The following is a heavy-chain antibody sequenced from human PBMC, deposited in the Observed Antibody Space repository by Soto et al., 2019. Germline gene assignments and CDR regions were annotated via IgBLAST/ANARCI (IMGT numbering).Heavy chain of an antibody. D-gene: IGHD5-12*01. CDR1: GYTFTSYD. V-gene: IGHV1-8*01. J-gene: IGHJ4*02. CDR3: ARVQRGYSGYGSRWQPPGYY. CDR2: MNPNSGNT. Sequence: ASVKVSCKASGYTFTSYDINWVRQATGQGLEWMGWMNPNSGNTGYAQKFQGRVTMTRNTSISTAYMELSSLRSEDTAVYYCARVQRGYSGYGSRWQPPGYYWGQGTLVTAPQ.